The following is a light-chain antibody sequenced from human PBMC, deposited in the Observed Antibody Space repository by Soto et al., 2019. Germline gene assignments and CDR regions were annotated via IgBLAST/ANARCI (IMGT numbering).Light chain of an antibody. CDR3: SSYTTSTTVI. J-gene: IGLJ2*01. CDR1: SNDIGNYNY. V-gene: IGLV2-14*01. Sequence: QSVLTQPASVSGSPGQSITISCGGTSNDIGNYNYVSWYQQVPGKAPTLIIYDVTTRPSGVSNRFSGSKSGNTASLTISGLQAEDEADYFCSSYTTSTTVIFGGGTKLTVL. CDR2: DVT.